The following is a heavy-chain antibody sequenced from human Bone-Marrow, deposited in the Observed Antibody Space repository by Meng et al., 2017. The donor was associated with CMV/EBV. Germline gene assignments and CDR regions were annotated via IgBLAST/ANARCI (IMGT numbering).Heavy chain of an antibody. CDR2: IYSGGST. J-gene: IGHJ6*01. CDR3: ARRDDSSGWYRYYGMDV. V-gene: IGHV3-66*02. D-gene: IGHD6-19*01. Sequence: GESLKISCAASGFTVSSNYMSWVRQAPGKGLEWVSVIYSGGSTYYADSVKGRFTISRDNSKNTLYLQMNSLRAEDTAVYYCARRDDSSGWYRYYGMDVWGQGTTVTGSS. CDR1: GFTVSSNY.